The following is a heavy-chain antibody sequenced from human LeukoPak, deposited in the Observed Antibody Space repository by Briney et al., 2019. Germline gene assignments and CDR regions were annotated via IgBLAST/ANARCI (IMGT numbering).Heavy chain of an antibody. D-gene: IGHD2/OR15-2a*01. V-gene: IGHV4-61*01. J-gene: IGHJ5*02. CDR2: NYYSGST. CDR1: GGSISSSSYY. CDR3: ARTLSKGRWFDP. Sequence: PSETLSLTCTVSGGSISSSSYYWSWIRQPPGKGLEWIGYNYYSGSTNYNPSLKSRVTISVDTSKNQFSLKLSSVTAADTAVYYCARTLSKGRWFDPWGQGTLVTVSS.